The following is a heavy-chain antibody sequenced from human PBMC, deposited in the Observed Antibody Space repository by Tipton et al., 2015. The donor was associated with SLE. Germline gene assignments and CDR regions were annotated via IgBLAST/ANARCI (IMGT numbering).Heavy chain of an antibody. Sequence: TLSLTCTVSGDSISRYYWTWIRQPPGKGLEWIGHIYYSGSTYYIPSLKSRITISVDTSKNQFSLRLSSATAADTALYYCASLGMDYYFDLWGRGTLVTVSS. J-gene: IGHJ2*01. CDR3: ASLGMDYYFDL. CDR1: GDSISRYY. D-gene: IGHD7-27*01. V-gene: IGHV4-59*05. CDR2: IYYSGST.